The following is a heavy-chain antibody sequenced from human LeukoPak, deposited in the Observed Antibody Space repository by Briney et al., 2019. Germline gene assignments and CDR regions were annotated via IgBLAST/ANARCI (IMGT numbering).Heavy chain of an antibody. D-gene: IGHD3-10*01. CDR2: ISGSGGRT. V-gene: IGHV3-23*01. J-gene: IGHJ6*04. Sequence: PGGSLRLSCAASGFTFSSHAMSWVRQAPGKGLEWLSAISGSGGRTYYADSVKGRFTSSRDNSKNMVSLQMNSLRAEDTAVYYCTKDQGLLWFGELNVWGKGATVTVSS. CDR1: GFTFSSHA. CDR3: TKDQGLLWFGELNV.